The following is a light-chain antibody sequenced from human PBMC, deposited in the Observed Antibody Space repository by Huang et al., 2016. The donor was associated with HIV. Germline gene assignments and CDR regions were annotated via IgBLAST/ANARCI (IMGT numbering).Light chain of an antibody. J-gene: IGKJ4*01. V-gene: IGKV3-11*01. CDR1: QSVSSY. CDR2: DAS. CDR3: HQRSNWLT. Sequence: EIVLTQSPATLSLSPGERATLSCRASQSVSSYLAWYQQKPGQAPRLLINDASNRATGIPARFRCSGSGTDFTLTISSLEPEDFAVYYCHQRSNWLTFGGGTKVEIK.